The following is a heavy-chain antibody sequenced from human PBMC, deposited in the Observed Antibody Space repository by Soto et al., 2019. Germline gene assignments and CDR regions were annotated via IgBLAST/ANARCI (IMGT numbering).Heavy chain of an antibody. J-gene: IGHJ5*02. CDR3: ERLVNSGWFDP. V-gene: IGHV5-51*01. Sequence: PGESLKISCKSSGYSFTTYWIGWVRQMPGKGLEWMGLIYPGDSDTRYSPSFQGQVSISADKSISTAYLQWDSLKASDTAMYYCERLVNSGWFDPWGQGTLVTVSS. CDR1: GYSFTTYW. D-gene: IGHD2-15*01. CDR2: IYPGDSDT.